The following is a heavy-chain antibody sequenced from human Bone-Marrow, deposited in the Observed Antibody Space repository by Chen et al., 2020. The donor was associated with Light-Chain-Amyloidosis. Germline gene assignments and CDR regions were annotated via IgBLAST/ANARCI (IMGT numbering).Heavy chain of an antibody. CDR1: GFAVGTNH. CDR2: FDGGGKI. Sequence: EVQVVESGGDLIQPGGSLRLSCAASGFAVGTNHMSWVRRPPGKGLGWISGFDGGGKIAYADSVNGRFTISRDKSNNTVDLQMSSLRADDTAVYYCARGGRLRSMDVWGQGTTVAVSS. J-gene: IGHJ6*02. CDR3: ARGGRLRSMDV. V-gene: IGHV3-53*01. D-gene: IGHD5-12*01.